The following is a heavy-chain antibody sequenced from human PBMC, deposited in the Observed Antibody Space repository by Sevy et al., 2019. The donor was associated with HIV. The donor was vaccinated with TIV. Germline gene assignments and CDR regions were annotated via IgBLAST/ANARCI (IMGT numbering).Heavy chain of an antibody. CDR1: EFTFSRYW. J-gene: IGHJ4*02. D-gene: IGHD2-21*01. CDR2: INQDGSQK. V-gene: IGHV3-7*03. CDR3: ARAGPLGDLDHFDR. Sequence: GGSLRLSCATSEFTFSRYWMTWVRQAPGKGLEWVVYINQDGSQKSHVDSVKGRFTISRDNSKNSLFLQMNSLRAEDTAVYYCARAGPLGDLDHFDRWGQGTLVTVSS.